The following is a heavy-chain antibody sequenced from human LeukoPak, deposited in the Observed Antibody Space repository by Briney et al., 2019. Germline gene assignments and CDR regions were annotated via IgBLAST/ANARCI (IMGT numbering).Heavy chain of an antibody. V-gene: IGHV4-39*01. J-gene: IGHJ4*02. D-gene: IGHD2-15*01. CDR2: IYYSGST. CDR1: GGSVSNSNYY. CDR3: ARQRGYCSGGSCYGMFDY. Sequence: SETLSLTCTVSGGSVSNSNYYCGWVRQPPGKGLEWIGSIYYSGSTYYNPSLKSRVTISVDTSKNQFSLKLSSVTAADTAVYYCARQRGYCSGGSCYGMFDYWGQGTLVIVPS.